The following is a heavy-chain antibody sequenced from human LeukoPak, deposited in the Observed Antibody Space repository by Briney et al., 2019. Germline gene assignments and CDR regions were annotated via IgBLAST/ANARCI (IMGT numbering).Heavy chain of an antibody. D-gene: IGHD2-15*01. V-gene: IGHV3-23*01. J-gene: IGHJ4*02. Sequence: GGSLRLSCAASGFTFSSCAMSWVRQAPGKGLEWVSAISGSGGSTYYADSVKGRFTISRDNSKNTLYLQMNSLRAEDTAVYYCAKDTKYCSGGSCYFDYWGQGTLVTVSS. CDR2: ISGSGGST. CDR3: AKDTKYCSGGSCYFDY. CDR1: GFTFSSCA.